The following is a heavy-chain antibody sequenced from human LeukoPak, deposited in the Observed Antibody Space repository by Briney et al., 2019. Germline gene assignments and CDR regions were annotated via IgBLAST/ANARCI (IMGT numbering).Heavy chain of an antibody. CDR1: GGSISSYF. V-gene: IGHV4-59*01. CDR2: IYYSGST. Sequence: PSETLSLTCTVSGGSISSYFWSWIRQPPGKGLEWIGYIYYSGSTNYNPSLKSRVTISVDTSKNQFSLKLTSVTAADTAVYYCARNHYGHPLDYWGQGTLVTVSS. D-gene: IGHD4-17*01. CDR3: ARNHYGHPLDY. J-gene: IGHJ4*02.